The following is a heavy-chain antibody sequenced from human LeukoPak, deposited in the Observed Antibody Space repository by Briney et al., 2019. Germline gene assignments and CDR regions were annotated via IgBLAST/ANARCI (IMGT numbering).Heavy chain of an antibody. CDR3: ARVDVVVVAALDY. Sequence: GGSLRLSCAASGFTFSSYAMHWVRQAPGKGLEWVAVISYDGSNKYYADSVKGRFTISRDNSKNTLYLQMNSLRAEDTAVYYCARVDVVVVAALDYWSQGTLVTVSS. CDR1: GFTFSSYA. V-gene: IGHV3-30-3*01. J-gene: IGHJ4*02. D-gene: IGHD2-15*01. CDR2: ISYDGSNK.